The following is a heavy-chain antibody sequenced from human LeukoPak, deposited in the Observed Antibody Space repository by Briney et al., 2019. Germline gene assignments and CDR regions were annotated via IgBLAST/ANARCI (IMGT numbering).Heavy chain of an antibody. D-gene: IGHD1-1*01. CDR1: GFTFSNYA. CDR3: AKANGYFDY. Sequence: PGGSLRLSCAASGFTFSNYAMSWVRQAPGKGLEWVSAISGTGGSTYYGDSVKGRFTISRDNSKNMLYVQMNSLRAEDTAVYYCAKANGYFDYWGQGTLVTVSS. J-gene: IGHJ4*02. CDR2: ISGTGGST. V-gene: IGHV3-23*01.